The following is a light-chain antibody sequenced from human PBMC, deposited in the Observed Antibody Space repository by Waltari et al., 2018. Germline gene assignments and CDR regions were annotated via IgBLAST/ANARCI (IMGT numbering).Light chain of an antibody. Sequence: QSVLTQPPSASGTPGQRVTISCSGSSPHIGSNYVYWYQQLPGTAPKLLIYRNNQRPSGVPDRFSGSKSGTSASLAISGLRSEDEADYYCAAWDDSLSGVVFGGGTKLTVL. CDR2: RNN. CDR3: AAWDDSLSGVV. CDR1: SPHIGSNY. J-gene: IGLJ2*01. V-gene: IGLV1-47*01.